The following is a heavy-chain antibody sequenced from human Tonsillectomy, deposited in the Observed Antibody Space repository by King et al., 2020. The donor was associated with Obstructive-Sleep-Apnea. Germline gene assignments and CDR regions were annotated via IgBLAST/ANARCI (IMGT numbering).Heavy chain of an antibody. Sequence: VQLQESGPGLVKPSETLSLTCTVSGGSISIYYWSWIRQPPGKGLEWIGYISYSGSTNYNPSLKSRVTISVDTSKNQFSLKLSSVIAADTAVYYCARHADGGGGYFDYWGQGTLVTVSS. J-gene: IGHJ4*02. CDR2: ISYSGST. CDR3: ARHADGGGGYFDY. V-gene: IGHV4-59*08. CDR1: GGSISIYY. D-gene: IGHD3-16*01.